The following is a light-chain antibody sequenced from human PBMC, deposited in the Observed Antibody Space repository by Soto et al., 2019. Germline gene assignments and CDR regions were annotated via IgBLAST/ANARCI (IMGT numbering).Light chain of an antibody. CDR3: AAWDDRLNGAL. Sequence: QSVLTQPPSASGTPGQRVTMSCSGGSSNIGSNTVSWYQHLPGTAPQLLIYSDTQRASGVADRFSGSKSGTSASLAISGRQSDDEADYYCAAWDDRLNGALFGTGTKLTVL. J-gene: IGLJ1*01. CDR2: SDT. CDR1: SSNIGSNT. V-gene: IGLV1-44*01.